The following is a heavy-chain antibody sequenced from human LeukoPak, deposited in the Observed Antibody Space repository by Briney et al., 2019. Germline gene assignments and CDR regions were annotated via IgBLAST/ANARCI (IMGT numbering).Heavy chain of an antibody. Sequence: LETLSLTCTVSGAPISSNSYCWGWIRQPPGKGLESLANVYNTGNTYYNPSLQSRVSISVDTSKNQISLKLSSVTAADTAVYFCASRYCPHSNYHLVGAYWGQGTLVTVSS. CDR2: VYNTGNT. CDR3: ASRYCPHSNYHLVGAY. D-gene: IGHD2-15*01. V-gene: IGHV4-39*01. CDR1: GAPISSNSYC. J-gene: IGHJ4*02.